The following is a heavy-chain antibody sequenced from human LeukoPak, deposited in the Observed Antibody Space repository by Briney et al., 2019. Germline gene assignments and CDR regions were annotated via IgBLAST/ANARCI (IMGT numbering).Heavy chain of an antibody. J-gene: IGHJ4*02. D-gene: IGHD5-18*01. Sequence: PGGSLRLSCAASGFTFRSYWMHWIRQAPGKGLVWVSRIHADGSSTDYADSVKGRFTISRGNAKNTLWLQMNSLSAEDTGVYYCVRGGSGYTYGEFGYCGQGTLVTVSS. V-gene: IGHV3-74*01. CDR1: GFTFRSYW. CDR2: IHADGSST. CDR3: VRGGSGYTYGEFGY.